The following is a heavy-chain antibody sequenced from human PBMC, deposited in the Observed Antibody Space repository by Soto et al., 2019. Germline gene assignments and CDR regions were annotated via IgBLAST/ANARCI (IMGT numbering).Heavy chain of an antibody. Sequence: PGGSLRLSCAASGFTFSSYAMSWVRQAPGKGLEWVSAISGSGGSTYYADSVKGRFTISRDNSKNTLYLQMNSLRAEDTAVYYCAKGRVGYQLLYGNWFDPWGQGTLVTVSS. V-gene: IGHV3-23*01. CDR1: GFTFSSYA. CDR2: ISGSGGST. D-gene: IGHD2-2*02. J-gene: IGHJ5*02. CDR3: AKGRVGYQLLYGNWFDP.